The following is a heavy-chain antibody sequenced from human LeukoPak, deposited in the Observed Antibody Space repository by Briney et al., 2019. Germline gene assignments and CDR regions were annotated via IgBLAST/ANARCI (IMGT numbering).Heavy chain of an antibody. Sequence: SETLSLTCAVYGGSFSGYYWSWIRQPPGKGLEWIGYIHNSGTTNYNPSLKSRVTISIDTSKNQFSLKLTSVTAADTAVYYCARGPAHIANKDLWGRGTLVTVSS. D-gene: IGHD5-12*01. CDR3: ARGPAHIANKDL. CDR1: GGSFSGYY. J-gene: IGHJ2*01. V-gene: IGHV4-59*01. CDR2: IHNSGTT.